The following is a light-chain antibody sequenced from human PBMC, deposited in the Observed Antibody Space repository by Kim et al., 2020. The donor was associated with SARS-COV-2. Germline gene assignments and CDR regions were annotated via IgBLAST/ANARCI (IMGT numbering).Light chain of an antibody. CDR1: KLGDKY. Sequence: VSPGQTASITCSGDKLGDKYACWYQQKPGQSPVLVIYQDSKRPAGIPERFSCSNSGNTATLTISGTQAMDEADYYCQAWDSSTWVFGGGTQLTVL. J-gene: IGLJ3*02. V-gene: IGLV3-1*01. CDR3: QAWDSSTWV. CDR2: QDS.